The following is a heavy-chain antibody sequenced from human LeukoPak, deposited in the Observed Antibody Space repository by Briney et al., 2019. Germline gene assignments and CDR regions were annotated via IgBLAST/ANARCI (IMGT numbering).Heavy chain of an antibody. Sequence: GESLKISCKGSGYTFTTFWIGWVRQMPGKGLEWMGIIYPGDSDTRYSPSFQGQVTISADKSISTAYLQWSSLKASDTAMYYCARQVVVPAAMGRAFDIWGQGTMVTVSS. CDR2: IYPGDSDT. D-gene: IGHD2-2*01. CDR3: ARQVVVPAAMGRAFDI. CDR1: GYTFTTFW. V-gene: IGHV5-51*01. J-gene: IGHJ3*02.